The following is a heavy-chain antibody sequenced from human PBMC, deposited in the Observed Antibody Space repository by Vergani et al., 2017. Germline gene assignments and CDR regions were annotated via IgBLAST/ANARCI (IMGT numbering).Heavy chain of an antibody. CDR2: IGSSGPYI. D-gene: IGHD6-19*01. CDR3: AKVGRSEVAGTFGAFDI. CDR1: GFTFSDFS. J-gene: IGHJ3*02. V-gene: IGHV3-21*04. Sequence: EVQLVESGGGLVKPGGSLRLSCAASGFTFSDFSMSWVRQAPGKGLEWVAFIGSSGPYINYADSVKGRFTISRDISKNTLFLHMNSLRPEDTAVYYCAKVGRSEVAGTFGAFDIWGQGTMVTVSS.